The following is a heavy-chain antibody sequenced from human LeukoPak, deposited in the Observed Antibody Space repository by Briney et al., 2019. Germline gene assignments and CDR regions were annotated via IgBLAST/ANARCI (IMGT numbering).Heavy chain of an antibody. CDR2: INSDGSST. CDR3: AKDSSYDSSGYYLGDAFDI. V-gene: IGHV3-74*01. J-gene: IGHJ3*02. Sequence: GGSLRLSCAASGFTFSSYWMHWVRQAPGKGLVWVSRINSDGSSTSYADSVKGRFTISRDNAKNTLYLQMNSLRAEDTAVYYCAKDSSYDSSGYYLGDAFDIWGQGTMVTVSS. CDR1: GFTFSSYW. D-gene: IGHD3-22*01.